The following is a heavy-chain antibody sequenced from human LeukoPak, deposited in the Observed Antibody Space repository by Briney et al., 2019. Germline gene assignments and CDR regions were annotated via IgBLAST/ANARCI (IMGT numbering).Heavy chain of an antibody. Sequence: ASVQVSCKVSVYTLTELSMHWVRQAPGKGLEWMGGFDPEDGETIYAQKFQGRVTMTEDTSTDTAYMELSSLRSEDTAVYYCATDLTYYDFWSGHRYFDYWGQGTLVTVSS. CDR3: ATDLTYYDFWSGHRYFDY. D-gene: IGHD3-3*01. J-gene: IGHJ4*02. CDR1: VYTLTELS. V-gene: IGHV1-24*01. CDR2: FDPEDGET.